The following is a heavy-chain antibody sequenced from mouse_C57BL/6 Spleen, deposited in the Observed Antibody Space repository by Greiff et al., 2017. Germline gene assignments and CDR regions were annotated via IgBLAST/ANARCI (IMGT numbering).Heavy chain of an antibody. CDR3: ASPNEYEYYAMDY. CDR1: GFTFTDYY. CDR2: IRNKANGYTT. V-gene: IGHV7-3*01. J-gene: IGHJ4*01. Sequence: EVMLVESGGGLVQPGGSLSLSCAASGFTFTDYYMSWVRQPPGKALEWLGFIRNKANGYTTEYSASVKGRFTISRDNSQSILYLQMTALRAEDSASYYCASPNEYEYYAMDYWGQGTSVTGSS. D-gene: IGHD2-4*01.